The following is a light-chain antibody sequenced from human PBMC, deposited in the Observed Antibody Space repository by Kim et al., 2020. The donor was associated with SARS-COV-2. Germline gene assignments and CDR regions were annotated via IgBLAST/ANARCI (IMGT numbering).Light chain of an antibody. CDR1: QSISSW. Sequence: DIQMTQSPSTLSASVGDRVTITCRASQSISSWLAWYQQKPGRAPKLLIYKASNLETGVPSRFSGSGSGTEFTLTITSLQPEDFATYYCHQFYSLHTFGQGTKLEI. CDR2: KAS. J-gene: IGKJ2*01. CDR3: HQFYSLHT. V-gene: IGKV1-5*03.